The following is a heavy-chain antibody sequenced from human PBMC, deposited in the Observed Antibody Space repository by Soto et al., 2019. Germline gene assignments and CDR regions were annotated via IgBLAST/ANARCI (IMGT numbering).Heavy chain of an antibody. J-gene: IGHJ4*02. Sequence: EVQLVESGGGLVKPGGSLRLSCAASGFTFSNAWMSWVRQAPGQGLEWVGRIKSKTDGGTTDYAAPVKGRFTISRDDSKNTLYLQMNILKTEDRAVYYCTTDPTYAFGEFTSMGGRDYWVQGTLVTVSS. CDR1: GFTFSNAW. D-gene: IGHD3-10*01. CDR2: IKSKTDGGTT. CDR3: TTDPTYAFGEFTSMGGRDY. V-gene: IGHV3-15*05.